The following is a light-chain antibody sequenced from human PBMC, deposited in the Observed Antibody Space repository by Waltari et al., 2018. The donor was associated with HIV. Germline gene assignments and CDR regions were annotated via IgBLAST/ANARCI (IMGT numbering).Light chain of an antibody. CDR1: KISTKS. Sequence: SSGLTQPPSASVAPGNWATIPCEGDKISTKSVHWYQQKPGQATVLVIYFDRDRPSGIPDRFSGSNSGNTATLTISRVEAGDEADYYCQVSDSSSDDRVFGGGTKLTVL. CDR3: QVSDSSSDDRV. V-gene: IGLV3-21*01. CDR2: FDR. J-gene: IGLJ3*02.